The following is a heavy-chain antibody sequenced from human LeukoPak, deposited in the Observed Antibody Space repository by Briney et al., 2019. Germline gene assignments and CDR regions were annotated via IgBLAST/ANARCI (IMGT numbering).Heavy chain of an antibody. V-gene: IGHV4-59*01. D-gene: IGHD3-3*01. J-gene: IGHJ6*02. CDR2: IYYSGST. Sequence: SETLSLTCTVSGGPISSYYWSWIRQPPGKGLEWIGYIYYSGSTNYNPSLKSRVTISVDTSKNQFSLKLSSVTAADTAVYYCARGNYDFWSGYPSGMDVWGQGTTVTVSS. CDR3: ARGNYDFWSGYPSGMDV. CDR1: GGPISSYY.